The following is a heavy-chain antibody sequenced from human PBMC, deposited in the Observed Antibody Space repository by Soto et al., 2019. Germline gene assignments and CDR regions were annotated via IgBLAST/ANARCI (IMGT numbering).Heavy chain of an antibody. CDR2: ASPAGTST. D-gene: IGHD4-17*01. V-gene: IGHV3-74*01. J-gene: IGHJ5*02. CDR1: GFTFSSFW. Sequence: EVQLVESGGGLVQPGGSLRLSCAASGFTFSSFWMHWVRQAPGKGLEWVSRASPAGTSTSYADSVKGRFTISRDNAKNTLFMQMNSLRAEDTAVYYCTRHGSGDYFLFDPWGQGTLVTVSS. CDR3: TRHGSGDYFLFDP.